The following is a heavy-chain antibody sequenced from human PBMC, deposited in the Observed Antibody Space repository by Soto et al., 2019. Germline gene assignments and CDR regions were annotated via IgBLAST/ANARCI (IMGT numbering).Heavy chain of an antibody. CDR1: GFTFSDYY. CDR3: AFPPYCSSTSCYGDFDY. V-gene: IGHV3-11*06. D-gene: IGHD2-2*01. J-gene: IGHJ4*02. Sequence: PGGSLRLSCAASGFTFSDYYMSWIRQAPRKGLEWVSYISSSSSYTNYADSVKGRFTISRDNAKNSLYLQMNSLRAEDTAVYYCAFPPYCSSTSCYGDFDYWGQGTLVTVSS. CDR2: ISSSSSYT.